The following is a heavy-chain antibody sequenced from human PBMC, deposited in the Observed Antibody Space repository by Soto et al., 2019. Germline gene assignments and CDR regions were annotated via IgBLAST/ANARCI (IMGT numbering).Heavy chain of an antibody. Sequence: GGSLRLSCAASGFTFSSYAMSWVRQAPGKGLEWVSAISGSGGSTYYADSVKGRFTISRDNSKNTLYLQMNSLRAEDTAVYYCAKAERWFGELLLFRGSPYYFDYWGQGTLVTVSS. J-gene: IGHJ4*02. V-gene: IGHV3-23*01. CDR1: GFTFSSYA. CDR3: AKAERWFGELLLFRGSPYYFDY. CDR2: ISGSGGST. D-gene: IGHD3-10*01.